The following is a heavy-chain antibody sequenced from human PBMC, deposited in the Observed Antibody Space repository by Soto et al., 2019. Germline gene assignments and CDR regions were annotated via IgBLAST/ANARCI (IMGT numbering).Heavy chain of an antibody. V-gene: IGHV3-53*01. Sequence: EVQLVESGGGLIQPGGSLRLSCAASGFTVSSNYMSWVRQAPGKGLEWVSVIYSGGSTYYADSVKGRFTISRDNSKNTLYLQMNSLRAEDTAVYYCARFEINSGYYGGAFDIWGQGTMVTVSS. CDR1: GFTVSSNY. J-gene: IGHJ3*02. CDR2: IYSGGST. D-gene: IGHD3-22*01. CDR3: ARFEINSGYYGGAFDI.